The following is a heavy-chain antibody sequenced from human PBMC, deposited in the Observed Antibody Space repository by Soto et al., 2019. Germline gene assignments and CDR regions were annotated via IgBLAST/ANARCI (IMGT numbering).Heavy chain of an antibody. Sequence: QVPLVQSGAEVKKPGASVKVSCKASGYTFTSYGISWVRQAPGQGLEWMGWISAYNGNTNYAQKLQGRVTMTTDTSTSTAYMELRSLRSDDTAVYYCARFEPVVVPAAPYSIYYYYGMDVWGQGTTVTVSS. CDR2: ISAYNGNT. V-gene: IGHV1-18*04. CDR3: ARFEPVVVPAAPYSIYYYYGMDV. D-gene: IGHD2-2*01. CDR1: GYTFTSYG. J-gene: IGHJ6*02.